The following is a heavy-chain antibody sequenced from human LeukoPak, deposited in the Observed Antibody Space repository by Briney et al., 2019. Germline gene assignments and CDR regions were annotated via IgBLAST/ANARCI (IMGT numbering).Heavy chain of an antibody. CDR1: GYTFTSYV. CDR2: IKAGNGNT. J-gene: IGHJ3*02. CDR3: ARDIVVVTANGREDDAFDI. Sequence: ASVKVSCKASGYTFTSYVMHWVRQAPRQRLEWMGWIKAGNGNTKYSQKFQGRVTITRDTSASTAYMELSSLRSEDTAVYYCARDIVVVTANGREDDAFDIWGQGTMVTVSS. V-gene: IGHV1-3*01. D-gene: IGHD2-21*02.